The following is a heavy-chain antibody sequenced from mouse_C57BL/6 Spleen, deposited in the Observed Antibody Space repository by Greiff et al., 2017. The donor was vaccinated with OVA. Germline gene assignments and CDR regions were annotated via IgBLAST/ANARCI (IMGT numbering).Heavy chain of an antibody. J-gene: IGHJ4*01. CDR1: GFTFTDYY. CDR2: IRNKANGYTT. Sequence: DVKLVESGGGLVQPGGSLSLSCAASGFTFTDYYMSWVRQPPGKALEWLGFIRNKANGYTTEYSASVKGRFTISRDNSQSILYLQMNALRAEDSATYYCARDYSNYDLYYAMDYWGQGTSVTVSS. V-gene: IGHV7-3*01. D-gene: IGHD2-5*01. CDR3: ARDYSNYDLYYAMDY.